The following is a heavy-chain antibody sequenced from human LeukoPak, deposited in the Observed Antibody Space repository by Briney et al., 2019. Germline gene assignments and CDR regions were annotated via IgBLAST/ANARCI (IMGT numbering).Heavy chain of an antibody. V-gene: IGHV3-53*01. J-gene: IGHJ4*02. CDR2: IYSGGRT. CDR3: ARTTPGYFDY. Sequence: GGSLRLSCAASGFTVSSNYMSWVRQAPGKGLEWGSVIYSGGRTYYPDSVKGRFTISRDNSKNTLYLQMNSLRAEDTAVYYCARTTPGYFDYWGQGTLVTVSS. CDR1: GFTVSSNY. D-gene: IGHD2-15*01.